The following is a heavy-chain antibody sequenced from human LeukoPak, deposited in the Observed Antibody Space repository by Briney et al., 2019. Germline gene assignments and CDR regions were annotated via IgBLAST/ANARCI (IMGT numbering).Heavy chain of an antibody. V-gene: IGHV1-2*02. J-gene: IGHJ6*02. Sequence: ASVKVSCKASGYTFTGYYMHWVRQAPGQGLEWMGWINPNSGGTNYAQKFQGSVTMTRDTSISTAYMELSRLRSDDTAVYYCARPGVAAAGVYYYYGMDVWGQGTTVTVSS. CDR2: INPNSGGT. CDR3: ARPGVAAAGVYYYYGMDV. CDR1: GYTFTGYY. D-gene: IGHD6-13*01.